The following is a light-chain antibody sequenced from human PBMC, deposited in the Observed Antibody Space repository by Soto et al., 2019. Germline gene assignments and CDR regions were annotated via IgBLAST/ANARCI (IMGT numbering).Light chain of an antibody. CDR2: DAS. J-gene: IGKJ1*01. CDR1: QSINIW. V-gene: IGKV1-5*01. Sequence: DIQMTQSPSTLSASVGDRVTISCRASQSINIWLAWYQQKPGKGPNFLIYDASSLESGVPSRFSGSRSGTEFTLTISSLQPDDFATYYCQQYNSYSRTFGQGTKVDI. CDR3: QQYNSYSRT.